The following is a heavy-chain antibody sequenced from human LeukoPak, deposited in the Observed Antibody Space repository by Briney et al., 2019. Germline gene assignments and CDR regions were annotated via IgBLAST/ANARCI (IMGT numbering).Heavy chain of an antibody. V-gene: IGHV3-30*02. Sequence: GGSLRLSCAASGFTFSSYSMNWVRQAPGKGLEWVAFIRYDGSNKYYADSVKGRFTISRDNSKNTLYLQMNSLRAEDTAVYYCAKLTPDIVVVPAAQIDYWGQGTLVTVSS. CDR3: AKLTPDIVVVPAAQIDY. CDR2: IRYDGSNK. D-gene: IGHD2-2*01. CDR1: GFTFSSYS. J-gene: IGHJ4*02.